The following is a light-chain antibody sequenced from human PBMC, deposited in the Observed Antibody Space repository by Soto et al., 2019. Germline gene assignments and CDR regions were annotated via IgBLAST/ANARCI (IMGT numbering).Light chain of an antibody. V-gene: IGKV3-20*01. CDR3: QQYGRSPWT. J-gene: IGKJ1*01. CDR2: GAS. Sequence: EIVLTQSPGTLSLSPGERATLSCRASQSVSSSYLAWYQQKPGQAPRLLIYGASSRATGIPDRFSGSGSGTDFNLTISILEPDDFAVYYCQQYGRSPWTFGQGTKVEIK. CDR1: QSVSSSY.